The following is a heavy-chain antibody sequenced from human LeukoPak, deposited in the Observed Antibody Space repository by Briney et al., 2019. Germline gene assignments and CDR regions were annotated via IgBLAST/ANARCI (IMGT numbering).Heavy chain of an antibody. CDR1: GFTFDEYA. CDR3: AKGVGTSYHYHMDV. V-gene: IGHV3-9*03. Sequence: GRSLRLSCAAVGFTFDEYAMHWVRQPPGKGLEWVSGISWNSYDIGYADSVKGRFTISRDNAKNSLYLQMNSLRAEDMALYYCAKGVGTSYHYHMDVWGKGTTVIVSS. J-gene: IGHJ6*03. D-gene: IGHD1-26*01. CDR2: ISWNSYDI.